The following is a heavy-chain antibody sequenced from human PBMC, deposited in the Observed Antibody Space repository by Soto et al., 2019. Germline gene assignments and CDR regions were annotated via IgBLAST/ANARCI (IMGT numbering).Heavy chain of an antibody. D-gene: IGHD1-26*01. CDR1: GGSISSGGYY. CDR3: EREDGVVGATSAFDY. V-gene: IGHV4-31*03. J-gene: IGHJ4*02. CDR2: IYYSGST. Sequence: SETLSLTCTVSGGSISSGGYYWSWIRQHPGKGLEWIGYIYYSGSTYYNPSLKSRVTISVDTSKNQFSLKLSSVTAADTAVYYCEREDGVVGATSAFDYWGQGTLVTVSS.